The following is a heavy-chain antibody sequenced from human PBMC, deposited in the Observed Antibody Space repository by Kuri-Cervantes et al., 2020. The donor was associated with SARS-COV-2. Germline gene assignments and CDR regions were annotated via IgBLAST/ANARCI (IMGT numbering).Heavy chain of an antibody. Sequence: GESLKISCKGSGYSFTSYWISWVRRMPGKGLEWMGRIDPSDSYTNYSPSFQGHVTISADKSISTAYLQWSSLKASDTAMYYCARLRICGGDCSPSFDYWGQGTLVTVSS. CDR3: ARLRICGGDCSPSFDY. CDR1: GYSFTSYW. V-gene: IGHV5-10-1*01. J-gene: IGHJ4*02. CDR2: IDPSDSYT. D-gene: IGHD2-21*02.